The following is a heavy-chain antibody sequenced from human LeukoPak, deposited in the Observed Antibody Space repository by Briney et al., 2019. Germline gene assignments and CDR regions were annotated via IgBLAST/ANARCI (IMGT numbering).Heavy chain of an antibody. V-gene: IGHV3-74*01. J-gene: IGHJ5*02. CDR2: INIDGSST. CDR3: AKDHTAPERRFGWFDP. Sequence: GGSLRLSCAASGFTFSTYWMHWVRQAPGKGLMWVSRINIDGSSTNYADSVKGRFTISRDNAKNTLYLQMNSLRAEDTAVYHCAKDHTAPERRFGWFDPWGQGTLVTVSS. D-gene: IGHD1-1*01. CDR1: GFTFSTYW.